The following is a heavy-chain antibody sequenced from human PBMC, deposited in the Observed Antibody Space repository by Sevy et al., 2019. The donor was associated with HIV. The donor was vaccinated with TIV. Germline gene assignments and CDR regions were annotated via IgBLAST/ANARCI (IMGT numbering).Heavy chain of an antibody. Sequence: GGSLRLSCAASGFTFDDYAMHWVRQAPGKGLEWVSGIRWNSGSIGYADSVKGRFTISRDNAKNSLYLQMNSLRAEDTALSDCAKDGRIAVGYFQHWGQGTLVTVSS. CDR2: IRWNSGSI. J-gene: IGHJ1*01. D-gene: IGHD6-19*01. V-gene: IGHV3-9*01. CDR3: AKDGRIAVGYFQH. CDR1: GFTFDDYA.